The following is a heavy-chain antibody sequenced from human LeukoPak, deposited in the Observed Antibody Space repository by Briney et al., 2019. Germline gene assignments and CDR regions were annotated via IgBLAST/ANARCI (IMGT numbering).Heavy chain of an antibody. CDR3: ARGHWFDP. Sequence: SETLSLTCTVSGGSINNYYWSWIRQPPGKGLEWIGNIYYSGSTNYNPSLKSRVTISVDTSKNQFSLKLSSVTAADTAVYYCARGHWFDPWGQGTLATVSS. CDR2: IYYSGST. CDR1: GGSINNYY. J-gene: IGHJ5*02. V-gene: IGHV4-59*01.